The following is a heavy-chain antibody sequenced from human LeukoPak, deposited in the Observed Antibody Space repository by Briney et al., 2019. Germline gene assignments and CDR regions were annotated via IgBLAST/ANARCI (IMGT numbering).Heavy chain of an antibody. J-gene: IGHJ4*02. Sequence: ASVKVSCKASGYTFTGYYMHWVRQAPGQGLEWMGWINPNSGGTNYAQKFQGRVTMTRDTSISTAYMELSRLRSDDTAVYYCAILPGYCSSTSCYAKGGFDYWGQGTLVTVPS. D-gene: IGHD2-2*03. V-gene: IGHV1-2*02. CDR3: AILPGYCSSTSCYAKGGFDY. CDR1: GYTFTGYY. CDR2: INPNSGGT.